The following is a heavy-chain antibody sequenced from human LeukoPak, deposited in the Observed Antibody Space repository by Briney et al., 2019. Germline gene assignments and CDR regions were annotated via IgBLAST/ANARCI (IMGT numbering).Heavy chain of an antibody. J-gene: IGHJ4*02. V-gene: IGHV5-51*01. Sequence: GESLKISCKGSGYTFDTYWIAWVRQMPGKGLEWMGIIYPGDSDTRYSPSFQGQVTISADKSTSTAYLQWSTLKASDTAMYYCARSHYCSGGSCYGDYWGQRTLVTVSS. CDR2: IYPGDSDT. CDR1: GYTFDTYW. CDR3: ARSHYCSGGSCYGDY. D-gene: IGHD2-15*01.